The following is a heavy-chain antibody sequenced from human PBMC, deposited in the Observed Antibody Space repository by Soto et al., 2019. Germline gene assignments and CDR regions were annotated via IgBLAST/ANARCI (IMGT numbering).Heavy chain of an antibody. Sequence: EVQLLESGGGLVQPGGSLRLSCAASGFTFNTFDMTWVRQAPGKGLEWVSVIRGADGHTYYADSLKGRFTISRDNSKNTLFLQVTSLRVEDTAVYYCVKGAWCDDWGQGTLVTVSS. D-gene: IGHD6-19*01. V-gene: IGHV3-23*01. CDR3: VKGAWCDD. CDR2: IRGADGHT. CDR1: GFTFNTFD. J-gene: IGHJ4*02.